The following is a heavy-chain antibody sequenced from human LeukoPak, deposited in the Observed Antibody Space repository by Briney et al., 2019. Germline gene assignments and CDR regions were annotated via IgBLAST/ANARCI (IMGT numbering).Heavy chain of an antibody. J-gene: IGHJ4*02. V-gene: IGHV3-43*02. Sequence: GSLRLSCAASGFTFDDYAMHWVRQAPGKGLEWVSLISGDGGSTYYADSVKGRFTISRDNRKNSLYLQMNSLRTDDTALYYCAKDRLARVSSTTDYWGQGTLVTVSS. CDR1: GFTFDDYA. CDR3: AKDRLARVSSTTDY. CDR2: ISGDGGST. D-gene: IGHD2-2*01.